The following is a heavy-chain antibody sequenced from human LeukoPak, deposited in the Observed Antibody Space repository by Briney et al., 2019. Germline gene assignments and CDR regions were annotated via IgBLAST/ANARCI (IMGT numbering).Heavy chain of an antibody. CDR2: ISSSSSYI. CDR3: ARETYYYGSGSYLYDY. J-gene: IGHJ4*02. D-gene: IGHD3-10*01. CDR1: GFTFSSYS. Sequence: GGSLRLSCAASGFTFSSYSMNWVRQAPGKGLEWVSSISSSSSYIYYAYSVKGRFTISRDNAKNSLYLQMNSLRAEDTAVYYCARETYYYGSGSYLYDYWGQGTLVTVSS. V-gene: IGHV3-21*01.